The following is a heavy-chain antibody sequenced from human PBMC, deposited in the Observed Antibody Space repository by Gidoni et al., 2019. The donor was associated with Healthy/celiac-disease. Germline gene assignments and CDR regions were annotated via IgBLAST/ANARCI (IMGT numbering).Heavy chain of an antibody. J-gene: IGHJ4*02. CDR3: ATSPDVLLWFGVRYFDY. D-gene: IGHD3-10*01. Sequence: EVQLLESGGGLVQPGGSLRLSCAAPGFTFSSYAMSWVRQAPGKGLEWVSAISGSGGSTYYADSVKGRFTISRDNSKNTLYLQMNSLRAEDTAVYYCATSPDVLLWFGVRYFDYWGQGTLVTVSS. CDR1: GFTFSSYA. V-gene: IGHV3-23*01. CDR2: ISGSGGST.